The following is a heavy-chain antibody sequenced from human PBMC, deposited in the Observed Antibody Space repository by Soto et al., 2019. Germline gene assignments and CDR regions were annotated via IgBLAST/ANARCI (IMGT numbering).Heavy chain of an antibody. CDR1: GGSISSSSYY. D-gene: IGHD3-10*01. CDR2: IYYSGST. CDR3: ASQSITMVRGDIVVWFDP. Sequence: SSETLSLTCTVSGGSISSSSYYWGWIRQPPGKGLEWIGSIYYSGSTYYNPSLKSRVTISVDTSKNQFSLKLSSVTAADTAVYYCASQSITMVRGDIVVWFDPWGQGTLVTLSS. V-gene: IGHV4-39*01. J-gene: IGHJ5*02.